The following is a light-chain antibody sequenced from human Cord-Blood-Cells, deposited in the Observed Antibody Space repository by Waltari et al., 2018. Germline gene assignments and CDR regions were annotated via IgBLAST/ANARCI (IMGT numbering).Light chain of an antibody. CDR2: SAS. Sequence: VICTTQSPSFLSASTGDRVSTSCRMSRGICSYLHWYQQKPGKAPRLLIYSASTLQSGVPSRFSGIGSGTDFTLTISCLQSEDFATYDCQQYYSFPLTFGGGTKVEIK. V-gene: IGKV1D-8*01. CDR3: QQYYSFPLT. CDR1: RGICSY. J-gene: IGKJ4*01.